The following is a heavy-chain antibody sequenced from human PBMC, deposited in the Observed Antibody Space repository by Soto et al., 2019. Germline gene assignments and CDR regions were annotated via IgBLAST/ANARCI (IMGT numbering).Heavy chain of an antibody. J-gene: IGHJ4*02. CDR2: IKQDGSEQ. CDR1: GFSFSTYW. D-gene: IGHD6-19*01. V-gene: IGHV3-7*05. CDR3: AEDTGWHIRH. Sequence: EVQLVESGGGLVQPGGSLRLSCAASGFSFSTYWMNWVRQAPGKGLEWVAIIKQDGSEQFYVDSVKGRFTISRDNAKNSAYLQLNSLRDEDTAVYYCAEDTGWHIRHWGQGTLVTVSS.